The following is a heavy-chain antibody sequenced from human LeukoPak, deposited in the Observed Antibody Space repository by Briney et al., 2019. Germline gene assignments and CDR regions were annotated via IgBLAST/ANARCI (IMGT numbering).Heavy chain of an antibody. CDR1: GGSVSSGGYY. Sequence: SETLSLTCSVPGGSVSSGGYYWSWIRQPPGKGLEWIGYIYYNGNTNYNPSLKSRVTMSVDTSKNLFSLKVSSVTAADTAVYYCARGRSNYYGMDVWGQGTTVTVSS. D-gene: IGHD1-26*01. V-gene: IGHV4-61*08. CDR2: IYYNGNT. CDR3: ARGRSNYYGMDV. J-gene: IGHJ6*02.